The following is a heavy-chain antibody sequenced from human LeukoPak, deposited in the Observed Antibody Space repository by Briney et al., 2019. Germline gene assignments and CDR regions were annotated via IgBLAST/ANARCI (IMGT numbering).Heavy chain of an antibody. J-gene: IGHJ3*02. CDR2: IIPIFGTA. V-gene: IGHV1-69*01. Sequence: SVKVSCEASGGTFSSYAISWVRQAPGQGLEWMGGIIPIFGTANYAQKFQGRVTITADESTSTAYMELSSLRSEDTAVYYCARVLADAFDIWGQGTMVTVSS. CDR1: GGTFSSYA. D-gene: IGHD3-3*01. CDR3: ARVLADAFDI.